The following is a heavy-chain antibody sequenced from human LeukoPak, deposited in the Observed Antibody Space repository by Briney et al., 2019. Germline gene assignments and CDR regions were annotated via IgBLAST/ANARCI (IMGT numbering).Heavy chain of an antibody. CDR1: GYSFTSYR. CDR2: ISPGDSDT. V-gene: IGHV5-51*01. Sequence: GESLKFSCKGSGYSFTSYRIGWVRQMPGKGLEWMGIISPGDSDTRYSPSFQGQVTISADKSISTAYLQWSSLKASDTAMYYCVSHHKDYGDYVGYFDYWGQGTLVTVSS. D-gene: IGHD4-17*01. J-gene: IGHJ4*02. CDR3: VSHHKDYGDYVGYFDY.